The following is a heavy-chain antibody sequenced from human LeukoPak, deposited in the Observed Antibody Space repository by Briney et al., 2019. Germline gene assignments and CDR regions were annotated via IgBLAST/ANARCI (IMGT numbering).Heavy chain of an antibody. CDR2: ISYDGSNK. D-gene: IGHD3-22*01. J-gene: IGHJ4*02. V-gene: IGHV3-30*18. CDR3: AKVLRGYYDLDY. CDR1: GFNLSSYG. Sequence: PGGSLRLSCAASGFNLSSYGMHWVRQAPGKGLEWVAVISYDGSNKYYADSVKGRFTISRDNSKNTLYLQMNSLRAEDTAVYYCAKVLRGYYDLDYWGQGTLVTVSS.